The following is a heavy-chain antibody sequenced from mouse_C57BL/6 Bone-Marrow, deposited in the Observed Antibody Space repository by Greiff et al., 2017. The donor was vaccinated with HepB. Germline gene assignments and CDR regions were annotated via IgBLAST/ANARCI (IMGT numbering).Heavy chain of an antibody. V-gene: IGHV1-61*01. Sequence: VKLVESGAELVRPGSSVKLSCKASGYTFTSYWMDWVKQRPGQGLEWIGNIYPSDSETHYNQKFKDKATLTVDKSSSTAYMQHSSLTSEDSAVYYCARENYYGSSYGYFDVWGTGTTVTVSS. CDR3: ARENYYGSSYGYFDV. CDR1: GYTFTSYW. D-gene: IGHD1-1*01. CDR2: IYPSDSET. J-gene: IGHJ1*03.